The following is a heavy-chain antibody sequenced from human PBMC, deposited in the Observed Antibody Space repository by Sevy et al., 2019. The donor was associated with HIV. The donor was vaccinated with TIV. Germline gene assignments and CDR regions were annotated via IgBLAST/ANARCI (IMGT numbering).Heavy chain of an antibody. Sequence: GGSLRLSCAASGFTFSSFWMHWVRQAPGKGLEWVANIKQDGSEKYYVHSVKGRFTISRDNAKNSLYLQINSLRAEDTAVYYCAREIGGGNSFWGQGTLVTVS. J-gene: IGHJ4*02. CDR2: IKQDGSEK. CDR1: GFTFSSFW. CDR3: AREIGGGNSF. V-gene: IGHV3-7*01. D-gene: IGHD1-1*01.